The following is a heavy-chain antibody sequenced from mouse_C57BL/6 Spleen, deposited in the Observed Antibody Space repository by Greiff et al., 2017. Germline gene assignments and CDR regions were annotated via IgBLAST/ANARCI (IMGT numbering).Heavy chain of an antibody. CDR2: IHPNSGST. D-gene: IGHD4-1*01. CDR1: GYTFTSYW. J-gene: IGHJ2*01. CDR3: ARWRTGGGYFDY. V-gene: IGHV1-64*01. Sequence: QVQLKQPGAELVKPGASVKLSCKASGYTFTSYWMHWVKQRPGQGLEWIGMIHPNSGSTNYNEKFKSKATLTVDKSSSTAYMQLSSLTSEDSAVYYCARWRTGGGYFDYWGQGTTLTVSS.